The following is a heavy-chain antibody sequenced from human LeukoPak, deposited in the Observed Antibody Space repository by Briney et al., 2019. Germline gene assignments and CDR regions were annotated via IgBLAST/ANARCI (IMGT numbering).Heavy chain of an antibody. V-gene: IGHV1-69*13. Sequence: SVKVSCKASGGTFTSYAISWVRQAPGQGLEWMGWIIPIFGTANYAQKFQGRVTITADDSTSTAYMELSSLSSEDTAVYYCARDRGRYCSSTSCYTGILYFDYWGQGTLVTVPS. CDR1: GGTFTSYA. D-gene: IGHD2-2*02. CDR3: ARDRGRYCSSTSCYTGILYFDY. CDR2: IIPIFGTA. J-gene: IGHJ4*02.